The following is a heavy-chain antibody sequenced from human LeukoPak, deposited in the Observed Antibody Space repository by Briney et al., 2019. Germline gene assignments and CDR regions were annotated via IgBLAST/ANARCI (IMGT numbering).Heavy chain of an antibody. CDR3: AADLGSGWSNP. Sequence: SVKVSCKTSGFTFSKSAIQWVRQTRGQRPEWIGWVVVGSNNRIYAQKFQERVTVSRDMSTSTAYMELSSLRPDDTAVYYCAADLGSGWSNPWGQGTLITVSS. CDR1: GFTFSKSA. CDR2: VVVGSNNR. J-gene: IGHJ5*02. D-gene: IGHD3-10*01. V-gene: IGHV1-58*02.